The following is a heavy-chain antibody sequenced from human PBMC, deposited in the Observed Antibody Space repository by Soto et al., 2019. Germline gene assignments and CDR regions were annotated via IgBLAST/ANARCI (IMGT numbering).Heavy chain of an antibody. V-gene: IGHV2-5*02. J-gene: IGHJ6*02. D-gene: IGHD2-21*02. CDR1: GFSLSTGGMG. CDR3: AHSRCGGDCLQSYSSHYYYGVDV. Sequence: QITLKESGPTLVKPTQTLTLTCTFSGFSLSTGGMGVGWIRQPPGKSLEWLALIYWDDDKRYSPSLQSRLTLTNDTSKNQLVLTMTNMDPVDTATYYCAHSRCGGDCLQSYSSHYYYGVDVWGQGTTVTVSS. CDR2: IYWDDDK.